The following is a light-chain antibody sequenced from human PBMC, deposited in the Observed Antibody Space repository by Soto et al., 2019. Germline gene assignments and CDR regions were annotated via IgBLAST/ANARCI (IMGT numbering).Light chain of an antibody. V-gene: IGKV4-1*01. CDR2: WAS. CDR1: QSVLYSSNNKNY. J-gene: IGKJ2*01. Sequence: DIVMTQSPDSLAVSLGERATINCKSSQSVLYSSNNKNYLAWYQQKPGQPPKLLIYWASTRESGVPDRFSGSGFGTDFTLSISSLQAEDVSVYYCQQYYSTPPTFGQRTKLEIK. CDR3: QQYYSTPPT.